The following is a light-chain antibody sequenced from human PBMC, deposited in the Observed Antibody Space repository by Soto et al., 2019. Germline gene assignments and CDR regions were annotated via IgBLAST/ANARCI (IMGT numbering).Light chain of an antibody. CDR3: QQYGSSPPWT. CDR2: LAS. J-gene: IGKJ1*01. V-gene: IGKV3-20*01. Sequence: EIVLTQSPGTLSLSPGERATLSCRASQSVSSSYLAWYQQKPGQAPRLLIYLASSRATGIPDRFSGSGSGTDFTLTINRLEPEDFAVYYCQQYGSSPPWTFGQGTKVDIK. CDR1: QSVSSSY.